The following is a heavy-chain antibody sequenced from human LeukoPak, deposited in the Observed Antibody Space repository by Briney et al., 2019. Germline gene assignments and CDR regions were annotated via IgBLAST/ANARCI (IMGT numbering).Heavy chain of an antibody. CDR3: ATAPIYCSSTSCYHLDY. V-gene: IGHV1-24*01. CDR1: GYTLTELS. CDR2: FDPEDGET. J-gene: IGHJ4*02. D-gene: IGHD2-2*01. Sequence: ASVKVSCKVSGYTLTELSMHWVRQAPGKGLEWMGGFDPEDGETIYAQKFQGRVTMTEDTSTDTAYMELSRLRSEDTAVYYCATAPIYCSSTSCYHLDYWGQGTLVTVSS.